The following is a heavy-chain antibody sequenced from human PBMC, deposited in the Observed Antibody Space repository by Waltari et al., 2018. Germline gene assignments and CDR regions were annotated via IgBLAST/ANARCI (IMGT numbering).Heavy chain of an antibody. D-gene: IGHD6-13*01. CDR3: ARHEDSSSWSYYFDY. CDR2: IFPHDSDT. CDR1: GYRFSSQW. J-gene: IGHJ4*02. V-gene: IGHV5-51*01. Sequence: EVQLVQSGADVKKPGESLKISCQASGYRFSSQWIGWVRQRPGKGLEWMGIIFPHDSDTRYSPSFQGQVTISADKSISTAYLQWSSLKASDTAMYYCARHEDSSSWSYYFDYWGQGTLVTVSS.